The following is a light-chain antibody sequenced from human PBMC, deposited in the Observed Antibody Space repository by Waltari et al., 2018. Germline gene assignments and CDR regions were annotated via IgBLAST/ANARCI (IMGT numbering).Light chain of an antibody. CDR2: GIS. CDR1: QSLSSRH. J-gene: IGKJ1*01. CDR3: QQYDGSPWT. V-gene: IGKV3-20*01. Sequence: IVLTQSPGTLSLSPGESATLSGRASQSLSSRHLAWYQQKPGQSPRLLIYGISNRATGIPDRFSGTGSGTDFTLSISGLEPEDFAVYFCQQYDGSPWTFGQGTKVEIK.